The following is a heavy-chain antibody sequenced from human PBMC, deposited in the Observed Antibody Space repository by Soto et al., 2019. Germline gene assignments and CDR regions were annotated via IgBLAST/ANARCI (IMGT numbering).Heavy chain of an antibody. Sequence: QVQLQDSGPGLVKPSETLSLTCTVSGGSVSSGSYYWSWIRQPPGKGLEWIGYIYYSGSTNYNPSLKSRVTISVDTSKTQFSRRLSSVTGADTAVYYWARAEVGQGYSGSTPYIACWGRGSLDTVSS. V-gene: IGHV4-61*01. D-gene: IGHD3-10*01. CDR2: IYYSGST. CDR3: ARAEVGQGYSGSTPYIAC. CDR1: GGSVSSGSYY. J-gene: IGHJ4*02.